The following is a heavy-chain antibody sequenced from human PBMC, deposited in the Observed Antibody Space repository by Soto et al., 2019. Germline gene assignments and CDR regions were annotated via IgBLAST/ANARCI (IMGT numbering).Heavy chain of an antibody. CDR3: ARGPSSRGVGATNPSH. V-gene: IGHV4-34*01. D-gene: IGHD1-26*01. CDR2: ISRGTT. J-gene: IGHJ4*02. CDR1: GGSSSGWY. Sequence: QVPLQQWGAGLLRPSETLSLTCAVYGGSSSGWYWTWIRQSPLKGLERIGEISRGTTHYNTSVGSRGTISADMSKNQSSLKLSSVTAADTAVYYCARGPSSRGVGATNPSHWGQGTLVTVSS.